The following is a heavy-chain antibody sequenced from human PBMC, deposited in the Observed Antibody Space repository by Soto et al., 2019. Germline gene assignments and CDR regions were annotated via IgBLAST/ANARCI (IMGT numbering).Heavy chain of an antibody. Sequence: ASVKVSCKASGYTFTSYAMNWVRQAPGQGLEWMGWINTNTGNPTYAQGFTGRFVFSLDTSVSTAYLQISSLKAEDTAVYYCAKGVVPAAPTYYYYYYMDVWGKGTTVTVSS. CDR1: GYTFTSYA. D-gene: IGHD2-2*01. J-gene: IGHJ6*03. V-gene: IGHV7-4-1*02. CDR2: INTNTGNP. CDR3: AKGVVPAAPTYYYYYYMDV.